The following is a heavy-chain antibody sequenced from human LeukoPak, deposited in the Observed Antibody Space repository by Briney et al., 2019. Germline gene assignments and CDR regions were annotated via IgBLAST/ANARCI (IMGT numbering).Heavy chain of an antibody. CDR3: ARPNSVLRFLEWPKGGYYYYYMDV. V-gene: IGHV1-8*01. CDR2: MNPNSGNT. CDR1: GYTFTSYD. Sequence: ASVKVSCKASGYTFTSYDINWVRQATGQGLEWMGWMNPNSGNTGYAHKFQGRVTITRNTSISTAYMELSSLRSEDTAVYYCARPNSVLRFLEWPKGGYYYYYMDVWGKGTTVTVSS. J-gene: IGHJ6*03. D-gene: IGHD3-3*01.